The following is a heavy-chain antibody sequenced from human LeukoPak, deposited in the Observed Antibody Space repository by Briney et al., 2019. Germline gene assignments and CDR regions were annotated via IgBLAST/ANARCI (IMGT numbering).Heavy chain of an antibody. J-gene: IGHJ4*02. V-gene: IGHV3-33*01. CDR1: GFTFSSYG. Sequence: SGGSLRLSCAASGFTFSSYGMHWVRQAPGKGLEWVAVIWYDGSNKYYADSVKGRFTSSRDNSKSTLYLQMNSLRTEDTAVYFCARAPAWQWPRAIFDSWGQGTLVTVSS. CDR2: IWYDGSNK. D-gene: IGHD6-19*01. CDR3: ARAPAWQWPRAIFDS.